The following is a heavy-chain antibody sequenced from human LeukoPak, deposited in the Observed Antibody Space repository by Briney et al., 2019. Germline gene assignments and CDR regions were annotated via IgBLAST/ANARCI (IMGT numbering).Heavy chain of an antibody. Sequence: GGSLRLSCTASGFTFGDYAMSWFRQAPGKGLEWVGFIRSKAYGGTTEYAASVKGRFTISRDDSRSIAYLRMNSLKTEDTAVYYCTRDRSTYYYDSSGYYYDYWGQGTLVTVSS. CDR2: IRSKAYGGTT. CDR3: TRDRSTYYYDSSGYYYDY. CDR1: GFTFGDYA. D-gene: IGHD3-22*01. J-gene: IGHJ4*02. V-gene: IGHV3-49*03.